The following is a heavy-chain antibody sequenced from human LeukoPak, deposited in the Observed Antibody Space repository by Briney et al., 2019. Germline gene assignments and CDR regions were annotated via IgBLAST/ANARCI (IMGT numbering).Heavy chain of an antibody. CDR2: INAGNGNT. D-gene: IGHD5-18*01. CDR1: GYTFTSYA. J-gene: IGHJ5*02. CDR3: AREGYSYGYQNNWFDP. V-gene: IGHV1-3*01. Sequence: GASVKVSCKASGYTFTSYAMHWVRQAPGQRLEWMGWINAGNGNTKYSQKFQGRVTITRDTSASTAYMELRSLRSDDTAVYYCAREGYSYGYQNNWFDPWGQGTLVTVSS.